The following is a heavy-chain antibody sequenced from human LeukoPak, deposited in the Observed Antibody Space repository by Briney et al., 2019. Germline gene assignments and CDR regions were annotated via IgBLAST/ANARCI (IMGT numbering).Heavy chain of an antibody. Sequence: GGSLRLSCAASGYTISSYEMNWVRQAPGKGLEWVSAISGSGGSTYYADSVKGRFTISRDNSKNTLYLQMNSLRAEDTAVYYCAISSTSFYDYWGQGTLVTVSS. CDR3: AISSTSFYDY. V-gene: IGHV3-23*01. CDR2: ISGSGGST. D-gene: IGHD2-2*01. J-gene: IGHJ4*02. CDR1: GYTISSYE.